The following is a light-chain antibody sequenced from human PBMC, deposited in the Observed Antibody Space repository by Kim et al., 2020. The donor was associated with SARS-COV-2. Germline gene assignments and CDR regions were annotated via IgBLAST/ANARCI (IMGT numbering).Light chain of an antibody. CDR3: QVWDSRSDHVV. CDR2: YDS. Sequence: SYELTQPPSVSVAPGKTARITCGGNNIGSKSVHWYQQKPGQAPVLVIYYDSDRPSGIPERFSVSNSGNTATLTIRRVEAGDEADYYCQVWDSRSDHVVFG. CDR1: NIGSKS. J-gene: IGLJ2*01. V-gene: IGLV3-21*04.